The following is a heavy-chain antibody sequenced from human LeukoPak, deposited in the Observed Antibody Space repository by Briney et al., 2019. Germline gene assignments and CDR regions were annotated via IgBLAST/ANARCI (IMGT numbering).Heavy chain of an antibody. D-gene: IGHD6-19*01. CDR1: GYTFTSYG. CDR3: ARVLGSSGWYSLDY. J-gene: IGHJ4*02. CDR2: ISAYNGNT. Sequence: GAAVNVSCKASGYTFTSYGISWVRQAPGQGLEWMGWISAYNGNTNYAQKLQGRVTMTTDTSTSTAYMELRSLRSDDTAVYYCARVLGSSGWYSLDYWGQGTLVTVSS. V-gene: IGHV1-18*01.